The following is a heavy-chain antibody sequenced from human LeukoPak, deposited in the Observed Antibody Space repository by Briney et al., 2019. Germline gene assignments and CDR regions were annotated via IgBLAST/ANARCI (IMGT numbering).Heavy chain of an antibody. CDR2: IYYSGST. CDR3: ASGQKYYDILTGYYYYYGMDV. Sequence: SETLSLTCAVYGGSFSGYYWSWIRQPPGKGLEWIGYIYYSGSTNYNPSLKSRVTISVDTSKNQFSLKLSSVTAADTAVYYCASGQKYYDILTGYYYYYGMDVWGQGTTVTVSS. D-gene: IGHD3-9*01. J-gene: IGHJ6*02. V-gene: IGHV4-59*08. CDR1: GGSFSGYY.